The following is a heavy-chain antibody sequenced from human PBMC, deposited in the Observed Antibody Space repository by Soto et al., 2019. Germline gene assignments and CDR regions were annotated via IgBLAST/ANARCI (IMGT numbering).Heavy chain of an antibody. J-gene: IGHJ6*02. CDR1: GFTFNTYS. Sequence: PXGSLTLSFSASGFTFNTYSMNWVRQAPGKGLEWVSFISSRNSFIYYADSVRGRFTISRDNAKNSVFLQMNSLRVEDTAVYYCARDPAGSTRPYYYGMDVWGQGATVTVSS. V-gene: IGHV3-21*01. CDR3: ARDPAGSTRPYYYGMDV. CDR2: ISSRNSFI. D-gene: IGHD2-2*01.